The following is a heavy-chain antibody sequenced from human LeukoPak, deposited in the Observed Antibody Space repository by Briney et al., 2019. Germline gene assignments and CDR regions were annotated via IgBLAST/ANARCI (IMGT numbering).Heavy chain of an antibody. CDR3: ARDYHGSGSLTTFDY. J-gene: IGHJ4*02. D-gene: IGHD3-10*01. Sequence: ASVKVSCKASGGTFSSYAISWVRQAPGQGLEWMGWISAYNGNTNYAQKLQGRVTLTRDTSTSTVYMELSSLTSQDTAVYYCARDYHGSGSLTTFDYWGQGTLVTVSS. CDR1: GGTFSSYA. V-gene: IGHV1-18*01. CDR2: ISAYNGNT.